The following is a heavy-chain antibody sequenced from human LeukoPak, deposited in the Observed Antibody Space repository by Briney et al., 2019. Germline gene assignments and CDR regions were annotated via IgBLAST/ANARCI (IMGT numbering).Heavy chain of an antibody. D-gene: IGHD2-21*02. V-gene: IGHV3-53*01. CDR2: IYSGGNT. CDR3: ARGTVTAPDF. J-gene: IGHJ4*02. CDR1: GFSVSNTY. Sequence: QPGGSLRLSCAASGFSVSNTYMSWVRQAPGKGLEWVSIIYSGGNTYYADSVKGRFTISRDNSKNTLYLQMNRLRPEDTAVYNCARGTVTAPDFWGQGTLVTVSS.